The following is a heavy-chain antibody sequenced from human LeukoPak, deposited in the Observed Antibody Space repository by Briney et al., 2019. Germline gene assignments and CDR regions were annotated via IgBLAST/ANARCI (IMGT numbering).Heavy chain of an antibody. CDR1: GYTFTSYD. CDR3: ARARPGYCTNGVCYFRRFDY. V-gene: IGHV1-8*01. CDR2: MNPNSGNT. D-gene: IGHD2-8*01. Sequence: ASVKVSCKASGYTFTSYDINWVRQATGQGLEWMGWMNPNSGNTGYAQKFQGRVTMTRNTSIGTAYMELSSLRSEDTAVYYCARARPGYCTNGVCYFRRFDYWGQGTLVTVSS. J-gene: IGHJ4*02.